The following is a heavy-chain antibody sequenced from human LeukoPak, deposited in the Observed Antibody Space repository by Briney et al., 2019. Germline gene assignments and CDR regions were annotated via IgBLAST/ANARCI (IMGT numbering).Heavy chain of an antibody. CDR2: ISSSSSYI. CDR3: ARADCTNGVCYLSDY. J-gene: IGHJ4*02. CDR1: GFTFSNYD. V-gene: IGHV3-21*01. D-gene: IGHD2-8*01. Sequence: GGSLRLSCAASGFTFSNYDIHWVRQAPGKGLEWVSSISSSSSYIYYADSVKGRFTISRDNAKNSLYLQMNSLRAEDTAVYYCARADCTNGVCYLSDYWGQGTLVTVSS.